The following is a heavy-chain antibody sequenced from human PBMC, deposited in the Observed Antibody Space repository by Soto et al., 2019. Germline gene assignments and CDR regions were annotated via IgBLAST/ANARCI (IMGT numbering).Heavy chain of an antibody. V-gene: IGHV4-38-2*01. CDR1: GDSISSGYY. J-gene: IGHJ6*02. CDR3: APLTVSLSGPYGIHV. CDR2: MLYSGLT. D-gene: IGHD2-15*01. Sequence: SETLSLTCAVSGDSISSGYYWAWIRQPPGKGLEWIGSMLYSGLTYYNPSLKSRVTLSVDTSKNQFSVRLNSVTASDTAVYYCAPLTVSLSGPYGIHVWGQGTTVTVAS.